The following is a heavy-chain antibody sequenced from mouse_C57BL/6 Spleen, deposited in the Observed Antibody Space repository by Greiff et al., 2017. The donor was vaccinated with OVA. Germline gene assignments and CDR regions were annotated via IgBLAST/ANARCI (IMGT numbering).Heavy chain of an antibody. J-gene: IGHJ4*01. Sequence: VKLQESGPELVKPGASVKISCKASGYSFTSYYIHWVKQRPGQGLEWIGWIYPGSGNTKYNEKFKGKATLTADTSSSTAYMQLSSLTSEDSAVYYCARGYYYGSSYGYAMDYWGQGTSVTVSS. CDR2: IYPGSGNT. V-gene: IGHV1-66*01. CDR1: GYSFTSYY. D-gene: IGHD1-1*01. CDR3: ARGYYYGSSYGYAMDY.